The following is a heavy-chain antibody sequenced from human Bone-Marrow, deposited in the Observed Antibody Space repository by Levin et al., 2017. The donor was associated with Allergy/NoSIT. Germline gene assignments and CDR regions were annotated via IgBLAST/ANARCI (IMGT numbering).Heavy chain of an antibody. CDR2: IKQDGSEK. CDR3: AKVPRGADFDY. CDR1: GFIFKDCW. D-gene: IGHD3-10*01. V-gene: IGHV3-7*01. J-gene: IGHJ4*02. Sequence: GESLKISCAASGFIFKDCWMTWLRQTPGKGLEWVANIKQDGSEKYYVDSVKGRFTISRDNAKDTLYLQMNSLRAEDTAVYYCAKVPRGADFDYWGQGALVTVSS.